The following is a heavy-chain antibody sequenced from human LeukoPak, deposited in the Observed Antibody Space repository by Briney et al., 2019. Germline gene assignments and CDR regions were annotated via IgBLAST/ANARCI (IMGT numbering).Heavy chain of an antibody. CDR3: VLNPKIQLWPADYFDY. J-gene: IGHJ4*02. CDR1: GFTFSSYA. Sequence: GGSLRLSCSVSGFTFSSYAMHWVRQAPGKGLECVSTISSNGGSTYYADSVKGRFTISRDNSKNTLYLQMSSLRAEDTAVYYCVLNPKIQLWPADYFDYRGQGTLVTVSS. CDR2: ISSNGGST. D-gene: IGHD5-18*01. V-gene: IGHV3-64D*06.